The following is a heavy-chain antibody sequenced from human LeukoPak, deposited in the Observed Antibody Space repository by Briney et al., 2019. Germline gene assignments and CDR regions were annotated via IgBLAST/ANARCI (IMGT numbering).Heavy chain of an antibody. Sequence: GRSLRLSCAASGFTFSSYWMYWVRQAPGKGLVWVSRISSDGITTNYAGAVKGRFTMSRDNAKNTLFLQMNTLRAEDTAVYYCVRDLGELPTYWGQGTLVTVSS. J-gene: IGHJ4*02. CDR1: GFTFSSYW. V-gene: IGHV3-74*01. D-gene: IGHD1-26*01. CDR3: VRDLGELPTY. CDR2: ISSDGITT.